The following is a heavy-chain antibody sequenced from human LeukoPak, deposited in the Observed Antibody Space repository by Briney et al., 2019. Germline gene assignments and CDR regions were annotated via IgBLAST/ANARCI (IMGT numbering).Heavy chain of an antibody. D-gene: IGHD5-24*01. CDR3: ARHRSGWLQSSFDY. V-gene: IGHV4-39*01. CDR2: IYYSGSS. CDR1: GGSISSSSSY. Sequence: SETLSPTCSVSGGSISSSSSYWGWIHQPPGKGLEWIGSIYYSGSSFDNPALKSRVTISVDTSKNQFSLKLSSVTAADTAVYYCARHRSGWLQSSFDYWGQGTLVTVSS. J-gene: IGHJ4*02.